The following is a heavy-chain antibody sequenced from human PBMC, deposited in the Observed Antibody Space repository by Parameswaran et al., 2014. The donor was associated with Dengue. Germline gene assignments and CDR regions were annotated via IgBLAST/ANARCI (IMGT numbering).Heavy chain of an antibody. CDR2: INHSGST. CDR3: AGSYCSSTSCYLFFDY. Sequence: RWIRQPPGKGLEWIGEINHSGSTNYNPSLKSRVTISVDTSKNQFSLKLSSVTAADTAVYYCAGSYCSSTSCYLFFDYWGQGTLVTVSS. D-gene: IGHD2-2*01. J-gene: IGHJ4*02. V-gene: IGHV4-34*01.